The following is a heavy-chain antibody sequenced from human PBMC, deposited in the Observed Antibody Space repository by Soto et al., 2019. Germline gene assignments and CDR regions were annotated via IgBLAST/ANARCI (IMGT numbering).Heavy chain of an antibody. J-gene: IGHJ6*02. V-gene: IGHV1-46*01. Sequence: QVQLVQSGAEVKKPGASVKISCKASGYPFSSFYMHWVRQAPGQGLEWMGMINPSGGDTNYAQKLKGKVTRTRNTSTTIVYWALSSLKSKDTAVYYCARDQGPRDRIAADYFPHGMDVWGQGTTVAAS. CDR2: INPSGGDT. CDR1: GYPFSSFY. D-gene: IGHD6-13*01. CDR3: ARDQGPRDRIAADYFPHGMDV.